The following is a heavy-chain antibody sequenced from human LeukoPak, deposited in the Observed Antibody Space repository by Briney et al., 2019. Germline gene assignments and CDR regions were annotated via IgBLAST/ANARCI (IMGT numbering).Heavy chain of an antibody. Sequence: GASVKVSCKASGYTFTSYGISWVRQAPGQGLEWMGWISAYNGNTNYAQKLQGRVTMTTDTSTSTAYMELRSLRSDDTAVYYCARAWQITYYYDSSGYYGAFDIWGKGTTVTVSS. CDR2: ISAYNGNT. V-gene: IGHV1-18*04. D-gene: IGHD3-22*01. CDR1: GYTFTSYG. CDR3: ARAWQITYYYDSSGYYGAFDI. J-gene: IGHJ6*04.